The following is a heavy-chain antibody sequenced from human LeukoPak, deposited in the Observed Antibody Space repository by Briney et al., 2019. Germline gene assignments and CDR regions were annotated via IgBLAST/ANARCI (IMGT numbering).Heavy chain of an antibody. CDR3: AKVLQTYYYDTTGYYFDN. CDR2: INWNSGSV. J-gene: IGHJ4*02. D-gene: IGHD3-22*01. CDR1: GFSFNNYA. V-gene: IGHV3-9*01. Sequence: GRSLRLSCAASGFSFNNYAMHWVRQAPGKGLEWVSGINWNSGSVGYADSVKGRFTISRDNGKNSLYLQMNSLRPEDTALYYCAKVLQTYYYDTTGYYFDNWGQGTLVTVSS.